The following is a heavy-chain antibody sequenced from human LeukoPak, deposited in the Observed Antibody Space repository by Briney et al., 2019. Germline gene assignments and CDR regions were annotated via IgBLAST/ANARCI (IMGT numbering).Heavy chain of an antibody. CDR1: GFTFTSYT. J-gene: IGHJ4*02. Sequence: GGSLRLSCAASGFTFTSYTMNWVRQAPGKGLEWVASISSTSSYIYYTDSVKGRFTISRDNAKNSLYLQMNSLRAEDTAVYYCARVAGYCSSTSNCYSDYWGQGTLVTVSS. CDR3: ARVAGYCSSTSNCYSDY. V-gene: IGHV3-21*01. CDR2: ISSTSSYI. D-gene: IGHD2-2*01.